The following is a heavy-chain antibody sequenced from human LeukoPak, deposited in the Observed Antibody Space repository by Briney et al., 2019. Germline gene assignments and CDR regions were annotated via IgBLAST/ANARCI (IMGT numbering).Heavy chain of an antibody. V-gene: IGHV1-46*01. CDR3: ARGTPSLGIQLLNLYGMDV. D-gene: IGHD5-18*01. J-gene: IGHJ6*02. CDR2: INPSGGST. Sequence: ASVKVSCKASGYTFTSYYMHWVRQAPGQGLEWMGIINPSGGSTSYAQKFQGRVTMTRDTSTSTVYMELSSLRSEDTAVYYCARGTPSLGIQLLNLYGMDVWGQGTTVTVSS. CDR1: GYTFTSYY.